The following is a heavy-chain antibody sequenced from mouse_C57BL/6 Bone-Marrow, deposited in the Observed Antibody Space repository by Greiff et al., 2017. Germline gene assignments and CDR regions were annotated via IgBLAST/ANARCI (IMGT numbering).Heavy chain of an antibody. Sequence: VQLQQSGPELVKPGASVKMSCKASGYTFTDYNMHWVKQSHGKSLEWIGYINPNNGGTSYNQKFKGKATLTVNKSSSTAYMELRSLTSEDSAVYDCARSGYSNYGFAYWGQGTLVTVSA. CDR3: ARSGYSNYGFAY. J-gene: IGHJ3*01. CDR2: INPNNGGT. V-gene: IGHV1-22*01. CDR1: GYTFTDYN. D-gene: IGHD2-5*01.